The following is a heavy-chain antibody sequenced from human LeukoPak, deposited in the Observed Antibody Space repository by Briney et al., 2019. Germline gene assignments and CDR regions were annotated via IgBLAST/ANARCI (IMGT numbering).Heavy chain of an antibody. V-gene: IGHV4-30-2*01. Sequence: SETLSLTCAVSGGSISSGGYSWSWIRQPPGKGLEWIGYIYHSGSTYYNPSLKSRVTISVDTSKNQFSLKLSSVTAADTAVYYCARGGPDYYDSSGYPSGYWGQGTLVTVSS. J-gene: IGHJ4*02. CDR1: GGSISSGGYS. CDR3: ARGGPDYYDSSGYPSGY. CDR2: IYHSGST. D-gene: IGHD3-22*01.